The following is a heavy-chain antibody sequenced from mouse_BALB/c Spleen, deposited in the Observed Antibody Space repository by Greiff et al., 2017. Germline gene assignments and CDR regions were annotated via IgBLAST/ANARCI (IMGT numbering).Heavy chain of an antibody. CDR3: ARAELGFDY. V-gene: IGHV14-3*02. D-gene: IGHD4-1*01. Sequence: EVKLMESGAELVKPGASVKLSCTASGFNIKDTYMHWVKQRPEQGLEWIGRIDPANGNTKYDPKFQGKATITADTSSNTAYLQLSSLTSEDTAVYYCARAELGFDYWGQGTTLTVSS. CDR2: IDPANGNT. CDR1: GFNIKDTY. J-gene: IGHJ2*01.